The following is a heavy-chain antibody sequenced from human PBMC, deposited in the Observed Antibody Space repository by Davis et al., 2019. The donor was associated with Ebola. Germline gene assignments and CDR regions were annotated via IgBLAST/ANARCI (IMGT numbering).Heavy chain of an antibody. CDR3: ARSLYYYGMDV. Sequence: GESLKISCAGSGFTFSNFGMHWVRQAPGKGLEWVAVISYDGSKKYYADSVKGRFTISRDNSKNTVYLQMNSLRAEDTAVYYCARSLYYYGMDVWGQGTTVTVSS. J-gene: IGHJ6*02. CDR2: ISYDGSKK. CDR1: GFTFSNFG. V-gene: IGHV3-30*03.